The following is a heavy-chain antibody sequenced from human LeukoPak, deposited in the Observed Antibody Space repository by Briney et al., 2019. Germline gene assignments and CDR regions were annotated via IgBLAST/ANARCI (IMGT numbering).Heavy chain of an antibody. CDR3: ARHGGSYYFDY. CDR1: GYSISSGYY. V-gene: IGHV4-38-2*02. D-gene: IGHD1-26*01. CDR2: IYHSGST. J-gene: IGHJ4*02. Sequence: SETLSLTCTVSGYSISSGYYWGWIRQPPGKGLEWIGSIYHSGSTYYNPSLMSRVTISVDTSKNQFSLKLSSVTAADTAVYYCARHGGSYYFDYWGQGTLVTVSS.